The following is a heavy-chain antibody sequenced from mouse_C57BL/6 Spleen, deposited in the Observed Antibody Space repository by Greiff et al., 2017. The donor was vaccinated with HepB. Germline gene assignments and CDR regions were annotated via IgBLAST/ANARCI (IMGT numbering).Heavy chain of an antibody. V-gene: IGHV1-50*01. CDR1: GYTFTSYW. J-gene: IGHJ3*01. CDR3: ARQGYSNYGAY. Sequence: VQLQQPGAELVKPGASVKLSCKASGYTFTSYWMQWVKQRPGQGLEWIGEIDPSDSYTNYNQKFKGKATLTVDTSSSTAYMQLSRLTSEDSAVYYCARQGYSNYGAYWGQGTLVTVSA. CDR2: IDPSDSYT. D-gene: IGHD2-5*01.